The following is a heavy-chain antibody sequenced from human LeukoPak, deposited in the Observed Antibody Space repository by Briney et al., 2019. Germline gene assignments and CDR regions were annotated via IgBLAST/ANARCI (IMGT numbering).Heavy chain of an antibody. CDR2: INPNNGAT. CDR3: ARGAVAAAILAGGY. D-gene: IGHD2-2*02. Sequence: ASVKVSCKASGYTFTGYYMHWVRQAPGQGLEWMGWINPNNGATNYAQRFQGRVTMTRDTSITTAYMELNNLRYDDTAVYYCARGAVAAAILAGGYWGQGTLVTVSS. CDR1: GYTFTGYY. J-gene: IGHJ4*02. V-gene: IGHV1-2*02.